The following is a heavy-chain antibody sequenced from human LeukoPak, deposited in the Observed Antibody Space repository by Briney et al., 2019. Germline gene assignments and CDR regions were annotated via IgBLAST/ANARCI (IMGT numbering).Heavy chain of an antibody. Sequence: GGALRLSSAASGLTFISYEMNSFRQAPGGGVEGLSYICTSSAAIQYADSVKGRFTISRENAKNSLYLQINNLRAEDTAVYYCVIKTVVAQNWFGSWGQGALVSVSS. CDR2: ICTSSAAI. D-gene: IGHD2-15*01. CDR1: GLTFISYE. CDR3: VIKTVVAQNWFGS. V-gene: IGHV3-48*03. J-gene: IGHJ5*01.